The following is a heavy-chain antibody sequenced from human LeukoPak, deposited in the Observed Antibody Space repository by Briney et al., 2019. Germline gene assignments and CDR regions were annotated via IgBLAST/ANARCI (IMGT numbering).Heavy chain of an antibody. CDR3: VRDDALGYCSSTNCYTENWFDP. D-gene: IGHD2-2*02. Sequence: GGSLRLSCAASGFTFSTYSMNWVRQAPGKGLEWVSHISGSSDTIYYADSVKGRFTISRHNGKDSLYLQMNSLRAEDTAVYYCVRDDALGYCSSTNCYTENWFDPWGQGTLVTVSS. CDR2: ISGSSDTI. J-gene: IGHJ5*02. V-gene: IGHV3-48*01. CDR1: GFTFSTYS.